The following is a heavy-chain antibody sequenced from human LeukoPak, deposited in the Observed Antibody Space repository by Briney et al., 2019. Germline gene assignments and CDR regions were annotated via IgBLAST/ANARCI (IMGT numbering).Heavy chain of an antibody. Sequence: SQTLSLTCTVSGGSISSGDYYWSWIRQPPGKGLEWIGYIYYIGSTYYNPSLKSRVTISVDTSKNQSSLKVGSVTAADTGVYFCARAPVDWQFYYGMDVLGQGNTVTVSS. J-gene: IGHJ6*02. CDR3: ARAPVDWQFYYGMDV. D-gene: IGHD2-21*01. CDR1: GGSISSGDYY. CDR2: IYYIGST. V-gene: IGHV4-30-4*01.